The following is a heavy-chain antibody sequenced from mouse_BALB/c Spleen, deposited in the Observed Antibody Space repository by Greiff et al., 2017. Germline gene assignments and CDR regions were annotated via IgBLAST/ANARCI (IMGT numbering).Heavy chain of an antibody. Sequence: EVKLMESGGGLVKPGGSLKLSCAASGFAFSSYDMSWVRQTPEKRLEWVAYISSGGGSTYYPDTVKGRFTISRDNAKNTLYLQMSSLKSEDTAMYYCARHGVITTVPDYWGQGTTLTVSS. CDR3: ARHGVITTVPDY. CDR2: ISSGGGST. J-gene: IGHJ2*01. D-gene: IGHD1-1*01. V-gene: IGHV5-12-1*01. CDR1: GFAFSSYD.